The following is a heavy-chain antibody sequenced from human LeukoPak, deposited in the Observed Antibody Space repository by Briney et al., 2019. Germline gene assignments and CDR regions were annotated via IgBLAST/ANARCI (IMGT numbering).Heavy chain of an antibody. J-gene: IGHJ4*02. V-gene: IGHV1-46*01. CDR3: ASPSRGYSVYDSSFDY. CDR1: GYTFTSYY. Sequence: ASVKFSCKASGYTFTSYYMHWVRQAPGQGLEWMGIINPSGGSTSYAQKFQGRVTISRDNAKNSLYLQMNSLRAEDTAVYYCASPSRGYSVYDSSFDYWGQGTLVTVSS. CDR2: INPSGGST. D-gene: IGHD5/OR15-5a*01.